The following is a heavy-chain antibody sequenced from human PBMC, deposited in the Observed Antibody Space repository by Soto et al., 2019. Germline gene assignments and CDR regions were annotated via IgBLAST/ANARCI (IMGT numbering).Heavy chain of an antibody. CDR3: TTVWSSGYYYYFDY. J-gene: IGHJ4*02. CDR1: GFTFSNAW. V-gene: IGHV3-15*01. CDR2: IKSKTDGGTT. Sequence: GGSLRLSCAASGFTFSNAWMSWVRQAPGKGLEWVGRIKSKTDGGTTDYAAPVKGRFTISRDDSKNTLYLQMNSLKTEDTAMYYCTTVWSSGYYYYFDYWGQGTLVTVSS. D-gene: IGHD3-22*01.